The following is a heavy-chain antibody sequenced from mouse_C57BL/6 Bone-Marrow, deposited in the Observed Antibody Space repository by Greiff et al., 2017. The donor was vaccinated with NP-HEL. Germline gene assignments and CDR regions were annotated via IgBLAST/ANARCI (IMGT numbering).Heavy chain of an antibody. CDR2: INPSCGYT. J-gene: IGHJ4*01. CDR1: GYTFTSYR. D-gene: IGHD4-1*02. CDR3: AIYRASTETRAMDY. V-gene: IGHV1-7*01. Sequence: QVQLKQSGAELAKPGASAKLSCKASGYTFTSYRMHWVKHRPGQGLAWIGYINPSCGYTKYNQKFKDKATFTAVKSSSTAYKQLSSLTYEDSAVYYCAIYRASTETRAMDYWGQGTTVTVSA.